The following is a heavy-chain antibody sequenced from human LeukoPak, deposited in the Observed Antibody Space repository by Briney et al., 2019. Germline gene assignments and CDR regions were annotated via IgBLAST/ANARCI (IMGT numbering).Heavy chain of an antibody. V-gene: IGHV3-13*01. CDR1: GFTFIRYD. Sequence: PGGSLRLSCAASGFTFIRYDMHWVRQVTGKGLEWVSGIGTAGDAYSPGSVKGRFTIYRENAKNSLYLQMNNLRVGDTALYYCVRSLGSSSWSVGGVFDIWGQGTLVTVSS. CDR3: VRSLGSSSWSVGGVFDI. J-gene: IGHJ3*02. CDR2: IGTAGDA. D-gene: IGHD6-13*01.